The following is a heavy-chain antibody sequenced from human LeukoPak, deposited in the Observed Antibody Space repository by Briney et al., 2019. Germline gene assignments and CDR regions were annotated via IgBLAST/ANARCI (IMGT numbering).Heavy chain of an antibody. J-gene: IGHJ3*02. CDR2: ISGDGTST. CDR1: GFTFSSYW. Sequence: GGSLRLSRAGSGFTFSSYWMHWVRQAPGKGLVWVSRISGDGTSTTYADAVKGRFTISRDNAKNTLYLQMSSLRAEDTAVYYCARRGLVPAFDIWGQGTLVTVAS. CDR3: ARRGLVPAFDI. V-gene: IGHV3-74*01. D-gene: IGHD2-2*01.